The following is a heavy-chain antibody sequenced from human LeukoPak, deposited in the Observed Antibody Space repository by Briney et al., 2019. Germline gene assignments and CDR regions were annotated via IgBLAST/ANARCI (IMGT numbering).Heavy chain of an antibody. V-gene: IGHV3-23*01. J-gene: IGHJ4*02. D-gene: IGHD3-3*02. CDR3: ARVHFAGY. Sequence: GGSLRPSWAPSGLTLTSYAMSWDRPAPGKGLEWVSAISGSGGSTYYADYVKGRFTIYRDNSKNTLYLQMNSRRAEDTAVYYCARVHFAGYWGQGTLVTVSS. CDR2: ISGSGGST. CDR1: GLTLTSYA.